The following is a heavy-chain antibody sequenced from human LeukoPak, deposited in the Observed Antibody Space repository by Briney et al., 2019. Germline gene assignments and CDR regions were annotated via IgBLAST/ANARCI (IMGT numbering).Heavy chain of an antibody. CDR2: INPNSGGT. V-gene: IGHV1-2*02. J-gene: IGHJ4*02. CDR1: GFTFNAYY. Sequence: ASVKVSCKASGFTFNAYYMHWVRQAPGQGLEWMGWINPNSGGTNYAQKFQGRVTMTRDTSISTAYMELSRLRSDDTAVYYCAREGSSWTTVLYWGQGTLVTVSS. CDR3: AREGSSWTTVLY. D-gene: IGHD4-17*01.